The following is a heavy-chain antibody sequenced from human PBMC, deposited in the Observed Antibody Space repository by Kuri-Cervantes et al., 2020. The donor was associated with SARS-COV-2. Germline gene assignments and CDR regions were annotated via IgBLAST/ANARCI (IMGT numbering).Heavy chain of an antibody. D-gene: IGHD1-1*01. J-gene: IGHJ5*02. V-gene: IGHV3-30*01. Sequence: YADSVKGRFTISRDNSKNTLYLQMNSLRAEDTAVYYCARSVEAGTTLDWFDPWGQGTLVTVSS. CDR3: ARSVEAGTTLDWFDP.